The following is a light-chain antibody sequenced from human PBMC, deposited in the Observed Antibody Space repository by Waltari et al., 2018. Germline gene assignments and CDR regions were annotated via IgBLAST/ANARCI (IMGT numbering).Light chain of an antibody. CDR3: MQALQTPRT. CDR2: LGS. CDR1: QSLLHSNGYNY. J-gene: IGKJ2*01. V-gene: IGKV2-28*01. Sequence: DIVMTQSPLSLPVTPGEPASIPCRLSQSLLHSNGYNYLDWYLQKPGQSPQLLIYLGSNRASGVPDRFSGSGSGTDFTLKISRVEAEDVGVYYCMQALQTPRTFGQGTKLEIK.